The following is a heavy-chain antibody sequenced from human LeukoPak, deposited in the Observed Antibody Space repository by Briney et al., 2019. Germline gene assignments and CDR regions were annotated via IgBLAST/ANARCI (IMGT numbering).Heavy chain of an antibody. D-gene: IGHD3-10*01. CDR1: GDSISNYY. CDR3: ARHYSYYGSGTYFDS. V-gene: IGHV4-59*01. CDR2: VYYSGNT. Sequence: SETLSLTCTVSGDSISNYYWSWIRQPPGKGLEWIGYVYYSGNTKYNPSLKSRVTISVDTSKNQFSLKVTSVTAADTAVYYCARHYSYYGSGTYFDSWGQGTLVTVSS. J-gene: IGHJ4*02.